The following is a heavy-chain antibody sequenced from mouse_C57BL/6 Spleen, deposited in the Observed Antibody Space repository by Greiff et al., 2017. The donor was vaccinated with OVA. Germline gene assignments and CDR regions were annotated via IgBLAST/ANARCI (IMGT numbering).Heavy chain of an antibody. Sequence: EVQLQESGPGLVKPSQSLSLTCSVTGYSITSGYYWNWIRQFPGNKLEWMGYISYDGSNNYNPSLKNRISITRDTSKNQFFLKLNSVTTEDTATYYCARSDGNYPSSYAMDYWGQGTSVTVSS. D-gene: IGHD2-1*01. CDR3: ARSDGNYPSSYAMDY. CDR2: ISYDGSN. J-gene: IGHJ4*01. V-gene: IGHV3-6*01. CDR1: GYSITSGYY.